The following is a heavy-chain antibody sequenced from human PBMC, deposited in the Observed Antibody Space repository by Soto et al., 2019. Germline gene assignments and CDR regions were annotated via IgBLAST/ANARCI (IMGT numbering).Heavy chain of an antibody. CDR3: ARDKVGAIDY. CDR2: MNPNNGNT. V-gene: IGHV1-8*02. D-gene: IGHD1-26*01. Sequence: ASVKVSCKASGYTFTSYGISWVRQAPGQGLEWMGWMNPNNGNTSYAQKFQGRVTMTRNTSISTAYMELSSLRSEDTAVYYCARDKVGAIDYWGQGTLVTVSS. J-gene: IGHJ4*02. CDR1: GYTFTSYG.